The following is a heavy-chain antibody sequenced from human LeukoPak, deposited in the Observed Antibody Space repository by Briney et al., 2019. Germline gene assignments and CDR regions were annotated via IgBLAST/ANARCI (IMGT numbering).Heavy chain of an antibody. CDR3: ARQVPAAISSWFDP. V-gene: IGHV4-39*01. CDR1: GGSISSSSYY. D-gene: IGHD2-2*01. CDR2: IYYSGST. Sequence: SETLSLTCTVSGGSISSSSYYWGWIRQPPGKGLEWIGSIYYSGSTYYNPSLKSRVTISVDTSKNQFSLKLSPVTAADTAVYYCARQVPAAISSWFDPWGQGTLVTVSS. J-gene: IGHJ5*02.